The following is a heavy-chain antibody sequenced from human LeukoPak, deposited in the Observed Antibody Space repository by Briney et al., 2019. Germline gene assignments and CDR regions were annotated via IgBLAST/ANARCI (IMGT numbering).Heavy chain of an antibody. V-gene: IGHV1-69*05. CDR1: GGTFSSYA. CDR2: IIPIFGTA. J-gene: IGHJ5*02. Sequence: SVKVSCKASGGTFSSYAISWVRQAPGQGLEWMGGIIPIFGTANYAQKFQGRVTITTDGSTSTAYMELSSLRSEDTAVYYCARRATYYYGSGSSTTFDPWGQGTLVTVSS. D-gene: IGHD3-10*01. CDR3: ARRATYYYGSGSSTTFDP.